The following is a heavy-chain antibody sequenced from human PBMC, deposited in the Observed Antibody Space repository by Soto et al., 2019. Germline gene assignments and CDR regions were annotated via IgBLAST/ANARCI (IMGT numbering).Heavy chain of an antibody. D-gene: IGHD6-19*01. CDR3: ASFRGWYVPPAAFDI. J-gene: IGHJ3*02. CDR1: GFTVSSNY. Sequence: EVQLVESGGGLVQPGGSLRLSCAASGFTVSSNYMSWVRQAPGKGLEWVSVIYSGGSTYYADSVKGRFTISRDNSKNTLYLQMNSLRAEDTAVYYCASFRGWYVPPAAFDIWGQGTMVTVSS. CDR2: IYSGGST. V-gene: IGHV3-66*01.